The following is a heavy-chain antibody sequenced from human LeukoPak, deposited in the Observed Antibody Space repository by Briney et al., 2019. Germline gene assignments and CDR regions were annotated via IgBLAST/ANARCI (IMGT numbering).Heavy chain of an antibody. CDR3: AREAVEMATGPLDY. Sequence: SVKVSCRASGGTFSSYAISWVRQAPGQGLEWMGGIIPIFGTANYAQKFQGRVTITTDESTSTAYMELSSLRSEDTAVYYCAREAVEMATGPLDYWGQGILVTVSS. J-gene: IGHJ4*02. D-gene: IGHD5-24*01. V-gene: IGHV1-69*05. CDR1: GGTFSSYA. CDR2: IIPIFGTA.